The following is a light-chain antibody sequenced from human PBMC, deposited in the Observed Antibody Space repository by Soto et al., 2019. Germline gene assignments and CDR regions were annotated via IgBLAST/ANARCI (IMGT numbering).Light chain of an antibody. CDR2: AAS. V-gene: IGKV3-20*01. J-gene: IGKJ5*01. CDR3: QQYGRSSIT. Sequence: TVLTHSPCTVSLSPCYRATLPCIASQSVSSNKLAWYQQKPGQAPRLLIYAASSRATGIPDRFSGSGSGTDFTLTINRLEPEDFALYLCQQYGRSSITFGQGTRLEIK. CDR1: QSVSSNK.